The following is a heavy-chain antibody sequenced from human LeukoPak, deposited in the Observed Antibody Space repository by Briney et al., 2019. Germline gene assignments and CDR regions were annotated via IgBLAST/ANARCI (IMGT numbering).Heavy chain of an antibody. D-gene: IGHD6-19*01. Sequence: GGSLRLSCAATGLSVSSNFMSWVRQAPGKGLEWVSVIYGGGSTYYADSVKGRFTISRDTPKNTFYLQMNSLRVEDTAVYYCASWPVGWYGEDSWGQGTLVTVSS. CDR1: GLSVSSNF. V-gene: IGHV3-53*01. J-gene: IGHJ4*02. CDR2: IYGGGST. CDR3: ASWPVGWYGEDS.